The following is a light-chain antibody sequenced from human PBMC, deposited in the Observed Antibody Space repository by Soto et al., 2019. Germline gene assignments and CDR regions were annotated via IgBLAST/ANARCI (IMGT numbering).Light chain of an antibody. CDR2: GAS. CDR1: QSVSSSY. CDR3: QQYHNWPPIT. V-gene: IGKV3-20*01. Sequence: EIVLTQSPGTLSLSPGERATLSLMSSQSVSSSYLAWYQQKPGQAPRLLIYGASTRATGIPARFSGSGSGTEFTLTISNLQSEDFAVYFCQQYHNWPPITFGQGTRLEIK. J-gene: IGKJ5*01.